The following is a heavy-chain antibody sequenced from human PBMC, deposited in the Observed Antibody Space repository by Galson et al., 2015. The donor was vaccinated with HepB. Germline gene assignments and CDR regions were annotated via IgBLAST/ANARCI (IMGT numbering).Heavy chain of an antibody. Sequence: SLRLSCAASGFSFDGSVMHWVRQAPGKGLEWVSLISWDGSASHYADSVRGRFTISRDTSKNTLFLQMNSLRPEDTAFYYCAKDKGWLQAFESWGQGTLVSVSS. CDR1: GFSFDGSV. D-gene: IGHD5-24*01. V-gene: IGHV3-43D*03. CDR3: AKDKGWLQAFES. CDR2: ISWDGSAS. J-gene: IGHJ4*02.